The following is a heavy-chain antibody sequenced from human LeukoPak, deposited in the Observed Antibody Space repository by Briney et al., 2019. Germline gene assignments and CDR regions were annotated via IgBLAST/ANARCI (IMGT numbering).Heavy chain of an antibody. CDR1: GGSISSGSYY. J-gene: IGHJ4*02. Sequence: SETLSLTCTVSGGSISSGSYYWSWIRQPTGKGLEWIGRIYASGSTNYNPSLKSRVTISVDTSKNQFSLKLSSVTAADTAVYYCARSLGLYCSSTSCYTFDYWGQGTLVTVSP. CDR2: IYASGST. V-gene: IGHV4-61*02. CDR3: ARSLGLYCSSTSCYTFDY. D-gene: IGHD2-2*02.